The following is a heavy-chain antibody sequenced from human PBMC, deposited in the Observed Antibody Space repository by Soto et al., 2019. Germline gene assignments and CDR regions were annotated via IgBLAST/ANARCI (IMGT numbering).Heavy chain of an antibody. J-gene: IGHJ3*02. CDR2: ISGSSVAT. D-gene: IGHD3-22*01. V-gene: IGHV3-23*01. CDR1: GISFSNYA. CDR3: AIDPPYFYDSRGYLDMAFDI. Sequence: EVQLLESGGGLVQPGGSLRLSCAASGISFSNYAMNWVRQAPGKGLEWVSGISGSSVATYYADFVKGRFTISRDNSKNTLYLQMNSLRAEDTAVYYFAIDPPYFYDSRGYLDMAFDIWGQGTMVTVSS.